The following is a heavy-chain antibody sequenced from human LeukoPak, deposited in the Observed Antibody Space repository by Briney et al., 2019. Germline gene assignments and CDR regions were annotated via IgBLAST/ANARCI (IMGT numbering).Heavy chain of an antibody. J-gene: IGHJ4*02. Sequence: GGSLRLSCSASGFPFNMYAMHWVRQAPGKGLEYVSGISSSEDNTHYADSVKGRFTISRHNSKNTLYLQMSILTAEDTAVYYCVKPGVVNMIVAVTFFDYWGQGTLVTVSS. CDR3: VKPGVVNMIVAVTFFDY. V-gene: IGHV3-64D*06. D-gene: IGHD3-22*01. CDR1: GFPFNMYA. CDR2: ISSSEDNT.